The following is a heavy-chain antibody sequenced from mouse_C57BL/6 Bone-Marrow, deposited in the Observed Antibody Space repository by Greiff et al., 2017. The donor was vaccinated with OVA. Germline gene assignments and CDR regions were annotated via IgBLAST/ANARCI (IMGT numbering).Heavy chain of an antibody. D-gene: IGHD1-1*01. CDR2: IRNKANNHAT. CDR3: TSPLTTVVAPMVWDY. V-gene: IGHV6-6*01. Sequence: EVKLMESGGGLVQPGGSMKLSCAASGFTFSDAWMDWVRQSPEKGLEWVAEIRNKANNHATYYAESVKGRFTISRDDSKSSVYLQMNSLRAEDTGIYYCTSPLTTVVAPMVWDYWGQGTSVTVSS. CDR1: GFTFSDAW. J-gene: IGHJ4*01.